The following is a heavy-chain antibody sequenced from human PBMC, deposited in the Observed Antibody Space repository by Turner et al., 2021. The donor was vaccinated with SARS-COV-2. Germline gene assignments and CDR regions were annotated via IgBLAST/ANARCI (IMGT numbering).Heavy chain of an antibody. CDR1: GYTLTELS. CDR2: FDSEDGGT. V-gene: IGHV1-24*01. CDR3: ATCRDGYNWGAFHI. Sequence: QVQLVQSGAEVKKPGASVKVSCKVSGYTLTELSMHWVRQAPGKGLEGKGGFDSEDGGTNLAPKVQGRVNMNEDTSTDTAYMELSSLRSEDTAVYYCATCRDGYNWGAFHIWGQGTMVTVSS. D-gene: IGHD5-12*01. J-gene: IGHJ3*02.